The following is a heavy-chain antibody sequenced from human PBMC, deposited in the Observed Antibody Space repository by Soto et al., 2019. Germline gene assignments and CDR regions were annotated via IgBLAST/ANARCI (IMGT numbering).Heavy chain of an antibody. Sequence: GASVKVSCKASGYTFTSYGISWVRQAPGQGLEWMGWISAYNGNTNYAQKLQGRVTMTTDTSTSTAYMELRCRSSDVTAVYYCARDRTPAPRWLEIKYCQHWGQGTLVTVSS. J-gene: IGHJ1*01. V-gene: IGHV1-18*01. CDR1: GYTFTSYG. CDR2: ISAYNGNT. D-gene: IGHD6-19*01. CDR3: ARDRTPAPRWLEIKYCQH.